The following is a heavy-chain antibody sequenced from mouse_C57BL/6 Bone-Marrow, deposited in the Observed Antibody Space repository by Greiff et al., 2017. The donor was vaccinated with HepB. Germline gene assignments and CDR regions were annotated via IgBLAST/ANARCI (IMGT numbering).Heavy chain of an antibody. CDR2: IDPENGDT. CDR3: TTFYWGRSYGFVY. V-gene: IGHV14-4*01. D-gene: IGHD1-1*01. Sequence: VQLQQSGAELVRPGASVKLSCTASGFNIKDDYMHWVKQRPEQGLEWIGWIDPENGDTEYASKFQGKATITADTSANTAYLQLSSLTCEDTAVYYCTTFYWGRSYGFVYWRQGTLVTVSA. CDR1: GFNIKDDY. J-gene: IGHJ3*01.